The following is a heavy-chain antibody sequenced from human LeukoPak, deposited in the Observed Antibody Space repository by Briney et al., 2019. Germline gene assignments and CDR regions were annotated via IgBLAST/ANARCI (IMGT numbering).Heavy chain of an antibody. Sequence: PGGSLRLSCAASGFTFSSYGMHWVRQAPGKGLEWVAFIRYDGSNKYYAHSVKGRFTISRDNSKNTLYLQMNSLRAEDTAVYYCAKDYSGWLNDAFDIWGQGTMVTVSS. J-gene: IGHJ3*02. V-gene: IGHV3-30*02. CDR2: IRYDGSNK. CDR3: AKDYSGWLNDAFDI. CDR1: GFTFSSYG. D-gene: IGHD5-12*01.